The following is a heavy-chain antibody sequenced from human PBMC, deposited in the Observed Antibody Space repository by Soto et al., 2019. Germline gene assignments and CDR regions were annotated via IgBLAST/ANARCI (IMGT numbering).Heavy chain of an antibody. CDR1: GDTFNKYA. Sequence: KVSCKASGDTFNKYAFNWVRQAPGQGLEWMGDIIPIFGTPNYAQRVQGRVTITADESTSTAYMELSSLRSEDTAVYYCARGIDYGGVNRIDYWGQGTLVTVSS. D-gene: IGHD4-17*01. J-gene: IGHJ4*02. CDR2: IIPIFGTP. V-gene: IGHV1-69*01. CDR3: ARGIDYGGVNRIDY.